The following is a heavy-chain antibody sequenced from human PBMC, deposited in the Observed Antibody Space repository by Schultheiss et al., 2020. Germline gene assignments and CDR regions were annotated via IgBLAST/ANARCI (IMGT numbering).Heavy chain of an antibody. V-gene: IGHV3-7*01. CDR1: GFTFSSYW. Sequence: GESLKISCAASGFTFSSYWMSWVRHAPGKGLEWVANIKQDGSEKYYVDSVKGRFTISRDNAKNSLYLQMNSLRAEDTAVYYCARDVYYDFWSGYRSQLDNWFDPWGQGTLVTVSS. CDR2: IKQDGSEK. J-gene: IGHJ5*02. CDR3: ARDVYYDFWSGYRSQLDNWFDP. D-gene: IGHD3-3*01.